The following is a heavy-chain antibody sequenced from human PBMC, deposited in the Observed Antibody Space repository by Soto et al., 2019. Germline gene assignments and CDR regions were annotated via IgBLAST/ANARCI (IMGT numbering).Heavy chain of an antibody. D-gene: IGHD3-16*01. CDR1: GSSFSLFW. Sequence: ESGGGLVQPGGSLRLSCAASGSSFSLFWMSWVRQTPGKGLEWVANINEDGSEKFFADSVKGRFTISRDNAKNSLSLQMNSLTADDTAVYYCARTGWPQSSYYFDYWGQGTLVTVSS. J-gene: IGHJ4*02. CDR3: ARTGWPQSSYYFDY. V-gene: IGHV3-7*03. CDR2: INEDGSEK.